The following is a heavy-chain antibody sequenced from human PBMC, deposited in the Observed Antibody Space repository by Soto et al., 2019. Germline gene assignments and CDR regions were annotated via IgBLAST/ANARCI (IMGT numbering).Heavy chain of an antibody. CDR1: GFPFSSSS. CDR3: AAVPGDFDC. Sequence: ASVTVSCKASGFPFSSSSVQWVRQARGQRLERIGWIVIGTGNTNYAQRFQGRVTFTRDMSTSTAYMELSSLISEDTAVYYCAAVPGDFDCWGQGTLVTVSS. CDR2: IVIGTGNT. J-gene: IGHJ4*02. V-gene: IGHV1-58*01. D-gene: IGHD1-1*01.